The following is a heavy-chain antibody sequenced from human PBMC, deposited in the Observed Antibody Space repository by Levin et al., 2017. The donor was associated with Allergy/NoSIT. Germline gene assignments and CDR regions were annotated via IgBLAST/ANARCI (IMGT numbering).Heavy chain of an antibody. CDR3: ARFQLITGYHYYYFDY. D-gene: IGHD3-22*01. J-gene: IGHJ4*02. CDR2: ISAYNGDT. Sequence: ASVKVSCKASGYTFTNFGFTWVRQAPGQGLEWLGWISAYNGDTNYAQRLQGRVTMTTDTSTSTAYMELRSLRSDDTAVYYCARFQLITGYHYYYFDYWGQGTLVTVSS. V-gene: IGHV1-18*01. CDR1: GYTFTNFG.